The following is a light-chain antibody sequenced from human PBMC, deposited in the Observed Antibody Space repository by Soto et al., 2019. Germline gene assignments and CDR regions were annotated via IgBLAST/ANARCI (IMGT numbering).Light chain of an antibody. CDR1: NSNIGRYS. Sequence: QSALTQPPSLSGTPGQRVTISCSGSNSNIGRYSVNWYQQFPGTAPKILIYSDDERPSGVPDRFSGSKSGSSASLAISGLQSEDEAEYYCAACDDKLNGSLFGGGTKVTVL. V-gene: IGLV1-44*01. CDR3: AACDDKLNGSL. J-gene: IGLJ3*02. CDR2: SDD.